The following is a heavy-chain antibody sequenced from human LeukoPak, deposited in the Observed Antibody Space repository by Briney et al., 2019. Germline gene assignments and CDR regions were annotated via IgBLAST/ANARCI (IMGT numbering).Heavy chain of an antibody. CDR3: AKRGVVIRVILVGFHKEAYYFDS. J-gene: IGHJ4*02. V-gene: IGHV3-23*01. CDR2: ISGSAGGT. CDR1: GITLSNYG. D-gene: IGHD3-22*01. Sequence: GGSLRLSCAVSGITLSNYGMSWVRQAPGKGLEWVAGISGSAGGTSYADPVKGRFTISRDNNKNTLYLQMNSMRAEDTAVYFCAKRGVVIRVILVGFHKEAYYFDSWGQGALVTVSS.